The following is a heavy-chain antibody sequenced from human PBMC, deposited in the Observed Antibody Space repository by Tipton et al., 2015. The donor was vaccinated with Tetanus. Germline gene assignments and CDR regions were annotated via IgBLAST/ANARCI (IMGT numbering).Heavy chain of an antibody. Sequence: EVKKPGASVRVSCKASGYTFTSYDINWVRQATGQGLEWMGWMNPNSGNTGYAQKFQGRVTMTRNTSISTAYMELSSLRSEDTAVYYCARRVYDSEETRIDYWGQGTLVTVSS. D-gene: IGHD3-22*01. J-gene: IGHJ4*02. CDR2: MNPNSGNT. CDR1: GYTFTSYD. V-gene: IGHV1-8*01. CDR3: ARRVYDSEETRIDY.